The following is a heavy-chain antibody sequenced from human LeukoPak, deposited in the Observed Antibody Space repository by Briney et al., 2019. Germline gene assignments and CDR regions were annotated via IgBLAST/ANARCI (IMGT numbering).Heavy chain of an antibody. CDR1: GFTASSTS. CDR2: FRGDTST. J-gene: IGHJ4*02. D-gene: IGHD4-17*01. Sequence: GGSLRLSCAASGFTASSTSIIWVRQAPGRGLECVSYFRGDTSTEYAEYVRGRFTISRDDAKNTVYLQMNSLRVEDTSVYYCARRRGGYGDGDFDYWGQGTLVTVSS. CDR3: ARRRGGYGDGDFDY. V-gene: IGHV3-66*04.